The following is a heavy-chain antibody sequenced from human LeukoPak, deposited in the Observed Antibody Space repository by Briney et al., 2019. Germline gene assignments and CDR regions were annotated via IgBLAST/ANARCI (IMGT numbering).Heavy chain of an antibody. D-gene: IGHD1-26*01. CDR2: ISSSSSYI. V-gene: IGHV3-21*01. J-gene: IGHJ4*02. CDR3: ARVGQDSGSYFDY. CDR1: RFTFSSYS. Sequence: PGGSLRLSCAASRFTFSSYSMNWVRQAPGKGLEWVSSISSSSSYIYYADSVKGRFTISRDNAKNSLYLQMNSLRAEDTAVYYCARVGQDSGSYFDYWGQGTLVTVSS.